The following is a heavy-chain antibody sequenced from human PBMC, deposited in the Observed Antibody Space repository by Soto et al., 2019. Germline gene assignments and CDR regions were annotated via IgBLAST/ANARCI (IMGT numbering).Heavy chain of an antibody. CDR3: AKDSMDSYWYFDL. D-gene: IGHD2-2*03. CDR2: ISYDGSNK. J-gene: IGHJ2*01. V-gene: IGHV3-30*18. CDR1: GFTFSSYG. Sequence: VQLLESGGNLVQPGGSLRLSCAASGFTFSSYGMHWVRQAPGKGLEWVAVISYDGSNKYYADSVKGRFTISRDNSKNTLYLQMNSLRAEDTAVYYCAKDSMDSYWYFDLWGRGTLVTVSS.